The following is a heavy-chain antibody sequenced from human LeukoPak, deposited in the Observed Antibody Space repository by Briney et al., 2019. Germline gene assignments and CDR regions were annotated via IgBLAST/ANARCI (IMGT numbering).Heavy chain of an antibody. J-gene: IGHJ4*02. CDR1: GGSISSYY. D-gene: IGHD1-26*01. CDR2: IYTSGST. CDR3: ARNGGSGTYYDGSFDY. Sequence: PSETLSLTCTVSGGSISSYYWSWIRQSAGKGLEWIGRIYTSGSTHYNPSLKSRVTMSVDTSKNQFSLKLSSVTAADTSVYYCARNGGSGTYYDGSFDYWGQGTLVTVSS. V-gene: IGHV4-4*07.